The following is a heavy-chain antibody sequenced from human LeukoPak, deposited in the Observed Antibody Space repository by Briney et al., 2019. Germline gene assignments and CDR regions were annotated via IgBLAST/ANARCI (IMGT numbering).Heavy chain of an antibody. CDR1: GDGVSSNSAA. V-gene: IGHV6-1*01. D-gene: IGHD3-16*01. J-gene: IGHJ4*02. Sequence: SQTLSLTCAISGDGVSSNSAAWNWIRQSPSRGLEWLGRTYYRSKWYNDYAVSVKSRITINPDTSKNQFSLQLNSVTPEDTAVYYCAREVFLGTAPIHGGFDYWGQGTLVTVSS. CDR3: AREVFLGTAPIHGGFDY. CDR2: TYYRSKWYN.